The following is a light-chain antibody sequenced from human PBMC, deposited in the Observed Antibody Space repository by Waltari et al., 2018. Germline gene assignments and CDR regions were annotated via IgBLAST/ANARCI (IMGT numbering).Light chain of an antibody. Sequence: QSALTQPASVSGSPGQSITISCTGASADLARYNLCSWYQHPPAKAPKLMIYEAVKRPSGVSNRFSGAKSGTTASLIISGLQADDEADYYCCSYTGSSTSYGCGSGTKVTVL. CDR3: CSYTGSSTSYG. CDR2: EAV. J-gene: IGLJ1*01. V-gene: IGLV2-23*01. CDR1: SADLARYNL.